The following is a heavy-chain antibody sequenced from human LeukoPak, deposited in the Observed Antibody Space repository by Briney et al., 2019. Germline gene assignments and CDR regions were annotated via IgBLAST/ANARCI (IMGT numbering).Heavy chain of an antibody. CDR3: ARGVEPLGSNSFAY. J-gene: IGHJ4*02. CDR2: LYSDGNT. V-gene: IGHV3-53*01. CDR1: GFTVITND. D-gene: IGHD1-14*01. Sequence: PGRSLRLSCAASGFTVITNDMTWVRQAPGKGLEWVSVLYSDGNTKYADSVQGRFTISRDNSQNTLNLEMNSLSPNDTAVYYCARGVEPLGSNSFAYWGQGTLVTVSS.